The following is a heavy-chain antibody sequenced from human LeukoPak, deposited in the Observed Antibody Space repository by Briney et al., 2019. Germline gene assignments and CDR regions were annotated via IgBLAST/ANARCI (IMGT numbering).Heavy chain of an antibody. CDR2: ISRSGSTK. CDR3: ARGGLSVMGY. Sequence: GGSLRLSGEGSGITFSSYIMNWVRQAPGKGLEWVSYISRSGSTKYYADSVKGRFTISRDNARNSLYLQMNSLRAEDTAVYFCARGGLSVMGYWGQGTLVTVSS. V-gene: IGHV3-48*01. CDR1: GITFSSYI. D-gene: IGHD2/OR15-2a*01. J-gene: IGHJ4*02.